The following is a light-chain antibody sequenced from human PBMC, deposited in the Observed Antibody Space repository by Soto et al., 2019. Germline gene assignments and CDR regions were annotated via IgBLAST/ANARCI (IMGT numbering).Light chain of an antibody. J-gene: IGLJ2*01. CDR3: QVWDSSTVV. V-gene: IGLV3-9*01. CDR2: RDT. CDR1: NIGSKN. Sequence: SYELTQPLSVSVALGQTDRITCGGNNIGSKNVHWYQLNPGQAPVLVIYRDTNRPSGIPERFSGSNSGNTATLAISRAQDGDDADYYCQVWDSSTVVFGGGTKVTVL.